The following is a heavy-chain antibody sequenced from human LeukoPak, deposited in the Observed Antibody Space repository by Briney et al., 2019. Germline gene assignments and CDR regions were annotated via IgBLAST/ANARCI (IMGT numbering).Heavy chain of an antibody. CDR1: GGSLSNYY. CDR2: INPSGST. V-gene: IGHV4-4*07. J-gene: IGHJ5*02. Sequence: SETLSLTCTVSGGSLSNYYWSWIRQPAGKGLEWIGRINPSGSTNYNPSLKTRVTMSVDTSKTQFSLKVRSVTAADTAVYYCARGLGLDPWGQGTLVTVSS. CDR3: ARGLGLDP.